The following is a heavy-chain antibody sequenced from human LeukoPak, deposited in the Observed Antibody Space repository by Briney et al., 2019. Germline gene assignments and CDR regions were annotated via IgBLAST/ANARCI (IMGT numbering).Heavy chain of an antibody. CDR2: FNREDDAP. V-gene: IGHV1-24*01. J-gene: IGHJ4*02. D-gene: IGHD3-22*01. CDR3: ATLDSYYDTSGRPLLPD. CDR1: GYSVNELS. Sequence: AASVKVSCKVSGYSVNELSMHWVRQAPGLGIEWVGGFNREDDAPVYAQQFQGRVTMTEDTSTDTAYMELSSLRSEDTALYYCATLDSYYDTSGRPLLPDWGQGTLVTVSS.